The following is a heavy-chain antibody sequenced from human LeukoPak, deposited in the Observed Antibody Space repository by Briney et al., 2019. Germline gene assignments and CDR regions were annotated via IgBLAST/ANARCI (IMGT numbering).Heavy chain of an antibody. J-gene: IGHJ3*02. CDR1: GGSISSYY. CDR3: ARGTMGAGDAFDI. V-gene: IGHV4-59*12. CDR2: IYYSGST. Sequence: PSETLSLTCTVSGGSISSYYWSWIRQPPGKGLEWIGYIYYSGSTNYNPSLKSRVTISVDTSKNQFSLKLSSVTAADTAVYYCARGTMGAGDAFDIWGQGTMVTVSS. D-gene: IGHD1-26*01.